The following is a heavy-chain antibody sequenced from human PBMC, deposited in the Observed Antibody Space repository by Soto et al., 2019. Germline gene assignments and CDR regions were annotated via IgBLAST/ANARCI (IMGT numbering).Heavy chain of an antibody. V-gene: IGHV3-7*03. CDR3: ARWESGDWYLGI. D-gene: IGHD2-21*02. CDR1: GFALSGYW. Sequence: PGGSLRLSCAASGFALSGYWMTWVRQAPGKGLEWVASINPDGTLKYYVDSVKGRFTISRDNADNSLFLQMISLRVEGTAVYYCARWESGDWYLGIWGQGTLVTVSS. J-gene: IGHJ4*02. CDR2: INPDGTLK.